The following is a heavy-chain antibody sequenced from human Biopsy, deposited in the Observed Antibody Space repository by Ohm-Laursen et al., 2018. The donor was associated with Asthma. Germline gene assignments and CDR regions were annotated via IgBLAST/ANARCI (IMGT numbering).Heavy chain of an antibody. J-gene: IGHJ6*02. CDR2: IRSDGTTK. CDR1: GFPFSNYV. D-gene: IGHD3-9*01. CDR3: ARVTGFGSMDV. Sequence: SLRLSCSASGFPFSNYVMSWVRQAPGKGLEWVAHIRSDGTTKYYADSVKGRFTISSDNSKSTLYLQMDSLRADDTAVYYCARVTGFGSMDVWGLGATVTVSS. V-gene: IGHV3-33*08.